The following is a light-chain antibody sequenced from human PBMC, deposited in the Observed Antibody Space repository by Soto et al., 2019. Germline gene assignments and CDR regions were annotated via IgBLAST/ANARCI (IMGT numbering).Light chain of an antibody. J-gene: IGKJ5*01. Sequence: LMTQSPPTLSASVGARVIITCRASQDISGWLAWYQQRPGKAPKLLVFDASSLEEGVPSRFSASGSGTDLTITISSLEPEDFAVYYGQQRSKWPITFGQGTRLEIK. CDR2: DAS. CDR3: QQRSKWPIT. CDR1: QDISGW. V-gene: IGKV1-5*01.